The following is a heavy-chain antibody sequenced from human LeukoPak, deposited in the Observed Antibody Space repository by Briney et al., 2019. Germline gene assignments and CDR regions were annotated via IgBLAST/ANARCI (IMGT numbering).Heavy chain of an antibody. J-gene: IGHJ4*02. CDR2: INTDGSST. D-gene: IGHD3-3*01. Sequence: GGSLRLSCAASGFTFSTYWMHWVRQAPGKGLVWVSRINTDGSSTSYADSVKGRFTISRDNAKNTLYLQMNSLRVEDTAVYYCARDARGYDPFYWGQGPLVTVS. CDR1: GFTFSTYW. V-gene: IGHV3-74*01. CDR3: ARDARGYDPFY.